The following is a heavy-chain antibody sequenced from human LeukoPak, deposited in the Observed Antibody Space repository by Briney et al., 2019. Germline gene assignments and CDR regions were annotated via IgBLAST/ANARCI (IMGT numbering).Heavy chain of an antibody. Sequence: EASVKVSCKASGYTFTGYYLHWVRQAPGQGLEWMGWINPNSGGTKSTQKFQGRVTMTRDTSISTAYMELSRLRSDDTAVYYCARDFLHVYYYDSSGYVRGAFDIWGQGTMVTVSS. D-gene: IGHD3-22*01. CDR3: ARDFLHVYYYDSSGYVRGAFDI. V-gene: IGHV1-2*02. CDR2: INPNSGGT. J-gene: IGHJ3*02. CDR1: GYTFTGYY.